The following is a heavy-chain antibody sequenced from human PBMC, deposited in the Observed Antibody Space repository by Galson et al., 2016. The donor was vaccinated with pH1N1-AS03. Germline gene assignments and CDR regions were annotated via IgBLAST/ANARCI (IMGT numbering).Heavy chain of an antibody. CDR2: ISSDGSRT. Sequence: SLRLSCAASGFTFSGYSMSWVRQAPGKGLEWLSGISSDGSRTDYRDSVRGRFTVSRDNSESTLFLQMNSLRAEDTAVYYCAKDRVYNGNMWVFDYWGQGTLVTVSS. D-gene: IGHD5-24*01. CDR1: GFTFSGYS. J-gene: IGHJ4*02. V-gene: IGHV3-23*01. CDR3: AKDRVYNGNMWVFDY.